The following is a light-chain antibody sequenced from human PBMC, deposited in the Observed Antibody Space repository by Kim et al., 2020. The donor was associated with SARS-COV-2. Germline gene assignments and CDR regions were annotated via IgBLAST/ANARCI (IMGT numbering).Light chain of an antibody. CDR2: QDK. V-gene: IGLV3-1*01. CDR3: QAWDASTVV. CDR1: KLGDRH. J-gene: IGLJ2*01. Sequence: SVSPGQTASITCSGDKLGDRHASWYQQKPGQSPVLVIYQDKKRPSGIPERISGSNSGNTATLTISGTQAMDDADYHCQAWDASTVVFGGGTQLTVL.